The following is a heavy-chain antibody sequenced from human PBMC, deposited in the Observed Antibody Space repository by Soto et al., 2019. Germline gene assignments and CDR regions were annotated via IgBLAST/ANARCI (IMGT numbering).Heavy chain of an antibody. CDR2: ISSSSSTI. V-gene: IGHV3-48*02. D-gene: IGHD3-22*01. J-gene: IGHJ4*02. CDR1: GFTLSSYS. Sequence: GGSLRLSCAASGFTLSSYSMNWVRQAPGKGLEWVSYISSSSSTIYYADSVKGRFTISRDNAKNSLYLQMNSLRDEDTAVYYCARLGILYYYDSSGYSQGAVYWGQGTLVTVSS. CDR3: ARLGILYYYDSSGYSQGAVY.